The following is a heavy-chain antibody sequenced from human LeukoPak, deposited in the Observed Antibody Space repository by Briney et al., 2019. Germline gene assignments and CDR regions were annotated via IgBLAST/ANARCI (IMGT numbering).Heavy chain of an antibody. V-gene: IGHV3-64*01. CDR2: ISSNGGST. D-gene: IGHD1-14*01. CDR3: ARASQGRREIDY. J-gene: IGHJ4*02. CDR1: GFTFSSYA. Sequence: GGSLRLSCAASGFTFSSYAMHWVRQAPGKGLEYVSAISSNGGSTYYAISVKGRFTISRDNSKNTLYLQMGSLRAEDMAVYYCARASQGRREIDYWGQGTLVTVSS.